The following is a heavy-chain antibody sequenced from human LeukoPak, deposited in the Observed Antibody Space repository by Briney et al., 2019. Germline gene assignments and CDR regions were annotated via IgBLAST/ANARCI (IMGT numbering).Heavy chain of an antibody. D-gene: IGHD2-2*01. CDR3: AKGYCSSTSCFYFDY. J-gene: IGHJ4*02. Sequence: GGSLRLSCVASGFNYNTYWMSWVRQAPGKGLEWVSAISGSGGTTYFADSVKGRFTISRDNSKNTLYLQMSSLRAEDTAVYYCAKGYCSSTSCFYFDYWGQGTLVTVSS. V-gene: IGHV3-23*01. CDR2: ISGSGGTT. CDR1: GFNYNTYW.